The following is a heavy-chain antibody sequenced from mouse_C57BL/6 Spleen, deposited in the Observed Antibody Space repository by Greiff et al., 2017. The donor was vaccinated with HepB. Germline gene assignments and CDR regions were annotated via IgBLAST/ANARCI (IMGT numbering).Heavy chain of an antibody. CDR3: AIPNWDGYAMDY. V-gene: IGHV1-18*01. J-gene: IGHJ4*01. CDR2: INPNNGGT. Sequence: VQLQQSGPELVKPGASVKIPCKASGYTFTDYNMDWVKQSHGKSLEWIGDINPNNGGTIYNQKFKGKATLTVDKSSSTAYMQLSSLTSEDSAVYYCAIPNWDGYAMDYWGQGTSVTVSS. CDR1: GYTFTDYN. D-gene: IGHD4-1*01.